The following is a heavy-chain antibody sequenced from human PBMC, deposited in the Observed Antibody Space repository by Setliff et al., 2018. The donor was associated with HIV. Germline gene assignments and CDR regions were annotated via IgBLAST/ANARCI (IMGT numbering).Heavy chain of an antibody. CDR1: GASISSGGYY. CDR2: IYYTGTT. Sequence: SETLSLTCTVSGASISSGGYYWSWIRQHPVKGLEWIGYIYYTGTTFYNPSLESRLIISLDTPKSQFSLRLTSVTAADTAVYYCARLGTRTVAADADFDSWGQGALVTVSS. J-gene: IGHJ4*02. D-gene: IGHD2-15*01. V-gene: IGHV4-31*03. CDR3: ARLGTRTVAADADFDS.